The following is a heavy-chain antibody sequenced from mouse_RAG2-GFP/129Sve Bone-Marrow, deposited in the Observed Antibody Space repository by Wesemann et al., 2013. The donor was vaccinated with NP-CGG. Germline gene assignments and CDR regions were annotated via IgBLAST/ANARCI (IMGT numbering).Heavy chain of an antibody. CDR3: ARDYERSGYYAMDY. Sequence: QVQLQQSGAELVRPGVSVKISCKGSGYTFTDYAMHWVKQSHAKSLEWIGVISTYYGDASYNQKFKGKATMTVDKSSSTAYMELARLTSEDSAIYYCARDYERSGYYAMDYWGQGNLSHRLL. D-gene: IGHD2-4*01. V-gene: IGHV1S137*01. CDR1: GYTFTDYA. J-gene: IGHJ4*01. CDR2: ISTYYGDA.